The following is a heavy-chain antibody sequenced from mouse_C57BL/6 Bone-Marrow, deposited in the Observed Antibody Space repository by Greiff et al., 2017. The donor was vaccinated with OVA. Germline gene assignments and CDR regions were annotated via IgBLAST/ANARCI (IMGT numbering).Heavy chain of an antibody. Sequence: EVKLVESGGDLVKPGGSLKLSCAASGFTFSSYGMSWVRQTPDQRLEWVATISSGGSYTYYPDSVKGRFTISRDTAKNTLYLQMSSLKSEDTAMYYCARQGGVYYDYDGFAYWGQGTLVTVSA. J-gene: IGHJ3*01. V-gene: IGHV5-6*01. CDR1: GFTFSSYG. CDR3: ARQGGVYYDYDGFAY. D-gene: IGHD2-4*01. CDR2: ISSGGSYT.